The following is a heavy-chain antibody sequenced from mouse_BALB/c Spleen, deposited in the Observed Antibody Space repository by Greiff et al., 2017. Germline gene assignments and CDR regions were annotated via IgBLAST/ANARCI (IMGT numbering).Heavy chain of an antibody. CDR3: ARGDYYGNYVFAD. J-gene: IGHJ3*01. CDR2: ISSGSSTI. Sequence: EVKLMESGGGLVQPGGSRKLSCAASGFTFSSFGMHWVRQAPEKGLEWVAYISSGSSTIYYADTVKGRFTISRDNPKNTLFLQMTSLRSEDTAMYYCARGDYYGNYVFADWGQGTLVTVSA. V-gene: IGHV5-17*02. D-gene: IGHD2-1*01. CDR1: GFTFSSFG.